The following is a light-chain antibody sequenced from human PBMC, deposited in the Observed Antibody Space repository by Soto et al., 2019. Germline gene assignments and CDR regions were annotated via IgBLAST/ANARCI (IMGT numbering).Light chain of an antibody. CDR2: EVS. CDR3: SAYTSSTTVV. Sequence: QSVLTQPPSVSGSPGQSITISCTGTSSDVGGYNYVSWYQHHPGKAPKLMVYEVSNRPSGVSIRFSGSKSGNTASLTISGLQAEDEADYYCSAYTSSTTVVFGGGTKLTVL. V-gene: IGLV2-14*01. CDR1: SSDVGGYNY. J-gene: IGLJ3*02.